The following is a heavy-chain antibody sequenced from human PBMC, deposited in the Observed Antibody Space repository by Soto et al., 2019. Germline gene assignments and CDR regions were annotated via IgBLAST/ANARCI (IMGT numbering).Heavy chain of an antibody. Sequence: GASVKVSCKASGYTFTSYGISWVRQAPGQGLEWMGWISAYNGNTNYAQKLQGRVTMTTDTSTSTAYMELRSLRSDDTAVYYCARYCSGGSCSPYYYYGMDVWGQGTTVTVSS. CDR2: ISAYNGNT. D-gene: IGHD2-15*01. CDR1: GYTFTSYG. V-gene: IGHV1-18*01. J-gene: IGHJ6*02. CDR3: ARYCSGGSCSPYYYYGMDV.